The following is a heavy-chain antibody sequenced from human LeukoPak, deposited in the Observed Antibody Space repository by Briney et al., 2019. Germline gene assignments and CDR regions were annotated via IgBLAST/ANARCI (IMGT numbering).Heavy chain of an antibody. J-gene: IGHJ4*02. V-gene: IGHV4-34*01. CDR1: GGSLSGYY. D-gene: IGHD6-19*01. CDR2: INHSGST. CDR3: ASGYSSGWQIDY. Sequence: PSETLSLICAVYGGSLSGYYGSWIRQPPGKGLEWIGEINHSGSTNYNPSLKSRVTISVDTSKNQFSLKLSSVTAADTAVYYCASGYSSGWQIDYWGQGTLVTVSS.